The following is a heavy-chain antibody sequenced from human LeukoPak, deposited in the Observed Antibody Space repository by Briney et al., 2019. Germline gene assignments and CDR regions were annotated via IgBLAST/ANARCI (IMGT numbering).Heavy chain of an antibody. CDR1: GGSISRYY. Sequence: SETLSLTCAVSGGSISRYYWSWIRQPPGKGLEWIGYMYYSGSTSYHPSLKSRRPISVDTSKKQSSLRLSSVTAADTAVYYCARVQAVAGHFDYWGQGTLVTVSS. CDR2: MYYSGST. CDR3: ARVQAVAGHFDY. D-gene: IGHD6-19*01. V-gene: IGHV4-59*01. J-gene: IGHJ4*02.